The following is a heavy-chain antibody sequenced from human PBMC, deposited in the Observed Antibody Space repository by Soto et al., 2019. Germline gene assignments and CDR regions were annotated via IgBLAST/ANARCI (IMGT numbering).Heavy chain of an antibody. CDR3: ARAGQLLWFGELLYPHDAFDI. D-gene: IGHD3-10*01. Sequence: EASVKVSCKASGYTFTGYYMHWVRQAPGQGLEWMGWINPNSGGTNYAQKFQGWVTMTRDTSISTAYMELSRLRSDDTAVYYCARAGQLLWFGELLYPHDAFDIWGQGTMVTVSS. CDR1: GYTFTGYY. CDR2: INPNSGGT. V-gene: IGHV1-2*04. J-gene: IGHJ3*02.